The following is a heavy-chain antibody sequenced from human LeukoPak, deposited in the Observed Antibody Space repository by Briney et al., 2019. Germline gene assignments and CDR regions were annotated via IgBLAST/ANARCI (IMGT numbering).Heavy chain of an antibody. Sequence: SETLSLTCTVSGGSISSGSYYWSWIRQPAGKGLEWIGRIYTSGGTNYNPSLKSRVTISVDASKNQFSLKLSSVTAADTAVYYCSGGYSGYDSRYYFDYWGQGTLVTVSS. CDR3: SGGYSGYDSRYYFDY. D-gene: IGHD5-12*01. CDR1: GGSISSGSYY. J-gene: IGHJ4*02. CDR2: IYTSGGT. V-gene: IGHV4-61*02.